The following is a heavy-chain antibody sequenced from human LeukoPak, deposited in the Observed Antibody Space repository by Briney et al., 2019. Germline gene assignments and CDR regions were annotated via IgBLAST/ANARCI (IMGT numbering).Heavy chain of an antibody. CDR2: VYNSVNT. CDR3: ARDGSSGGCVCDY. CDR1: AFSVSNNY. D-gene: IGHD2-15*01. J-gene: IGHJ4*02. Sequence: LCLTCSASAFSVSNNYRSWVPQAPGKGLERVSVVYNSVNTYYTDSVKSRFTISGDNCKTTMSLQMNELSAEDTAVYYCARDGSSGGCVCDYWGQGTLVTVSS. V-gene: IGHV3-53*01.